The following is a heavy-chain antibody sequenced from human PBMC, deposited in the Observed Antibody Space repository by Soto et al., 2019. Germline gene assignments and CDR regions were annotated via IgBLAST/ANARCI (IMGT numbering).Heavy chain of an antibody. V-gene: IGHV3-30*18. CDR2: ISYDGSNK. CDR3: AKTYYDFWSGYYDYYYYYMDV. CDR1: GFTFSSYG. J-gene: IGHJ6*03. Sequence: GSLRLSCAASGFTFSSYGMHWVRQAPGKGLEWVAVISYDGSNKYYADSVKGRFTISRDNSKNTLYLQMNSLRAEDTAVYYCAKTYYDFWSGYYDYYYYYMDVWGKGTTVTVSS. D-gene: IGHD3-3*01.